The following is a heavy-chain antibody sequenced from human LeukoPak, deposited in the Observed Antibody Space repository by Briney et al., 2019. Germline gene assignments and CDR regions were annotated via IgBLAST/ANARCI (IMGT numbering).Heavy chain of an antibody. V-gene: IGHV3-30-3*02. J-gene: IGHJ6*02. CDR2: ISYDGSNK. CDR3: AKDREVTMVRGVIMDV. D-gene: IGHD3-10*01. Sequence: PGGSLRLSCAASGFTFSGYPIHWVRQAPGKGLEWVAVISYDGSNKYYADSVKGRFTISRDNSKNTLYLQMNSLRAEDTAVYYCAKDREVTMVRGVIMDVWGQGTTVTVSS. CDR1: GFTFSGYP.